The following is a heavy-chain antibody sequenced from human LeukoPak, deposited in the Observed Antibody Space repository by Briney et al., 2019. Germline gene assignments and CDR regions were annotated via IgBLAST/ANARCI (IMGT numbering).Heavy chain of an antibody. D-gene: IGHD3-22*01. CDR1: GGSFSGYY. J-gene: IGHJ4*02. Sequence: SETLSLTCAVYGGSFSGYYWSWIRQPPGKGLEWIGEINHSGSTNYNPSLKSRVTISVDTSKNQFSLKLSSVTAADTAVYYCARCNYYDSSGIDYWGQGTLVTVSS. CDR3: ARCNYYDSSGIDY. V-gene: IGHV4-34*01. CDR2: INHSGST.